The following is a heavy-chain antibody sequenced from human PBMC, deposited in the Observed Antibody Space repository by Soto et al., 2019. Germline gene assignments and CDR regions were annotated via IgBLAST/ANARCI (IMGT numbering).Heavy chain of an antibody. D-gene: IGHD3-10*01. J-gene: IGHJ6*03. CDR2: ISSNGGST. CDR3: ARVGGSGSYYYYYMDV. V-gene: IGHV3-64*01. Sequence: AGGSLRLSCAASGFTFSSYAMHWVRQAPGKGLEYVSAISSNGGSTYYANSVKGRFTISRDNSKNTLYLQMGSLRAEDMAVYYCARVGGSGSYYYYYMDVWGKGTTVTVSS. CDR1: GFTFSSYA.